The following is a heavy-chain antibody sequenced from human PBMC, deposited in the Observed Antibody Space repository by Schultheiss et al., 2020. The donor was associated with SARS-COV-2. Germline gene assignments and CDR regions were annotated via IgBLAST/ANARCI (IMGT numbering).Heavy chain of an antibody. CDR2: IYSGGST. D-gene: IGHD3-3*01. V-gene: IGHV3-66*01. CDR3: ARTPRRTPTYYDFWSGYYSGDY. Sequence: GESLKISCAASGFTVSSNYMSWVRQAPGKGLEWVSVIYSGGSTYYADSVKGRFTISRDNSKNTLYLQMNSLRAEDTAVYYCARTPRRTPTYYDFWSGYYSGDYWGQGTLVTVSS. CDR1: GFTVSSNY. J-gene: IGHJ4*02.